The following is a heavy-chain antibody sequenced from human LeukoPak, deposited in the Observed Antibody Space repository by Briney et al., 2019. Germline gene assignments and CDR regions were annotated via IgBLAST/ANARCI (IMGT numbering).Heavy chain of an antibody. J-gene: IGHJ4*02. CDR2: ISGSGGST. CDR3: AKNSGGYSYGYISDLIFDY. D-gene: IGHD5-18*01. CDR1: GFTFSSYA. Sequence: PGGSLRLSCAASGFTFSSYAMSWVRQAPGKGLEWVSAISGSGGSTYYADSVKGRFTISRDNSKNTLYLQMNSLRAEDTAVYYCAKNSGGYSYGYISDLIFDYWGQGTLVTVSS. V-gene: IGHV3-23*01.